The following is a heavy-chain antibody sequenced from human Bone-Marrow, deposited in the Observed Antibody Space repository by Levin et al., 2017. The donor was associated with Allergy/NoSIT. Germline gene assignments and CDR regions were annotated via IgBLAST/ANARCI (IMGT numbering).Heavy chain of an antibody. J-gene: IGHJ4*02. Sequence: PGESLKISCAASGFTFSNYAITWVRQAPGKGLEWVSSITSSGGSTYCADSVKGRFTISRDNPQNPLYLQMNSLRAEDTAVYYCAKGQVARTTARSLDYWGQGTLVTVSS. V-gene: IGHV3-23*01. CDR3: AKGQVARTTARSLDY. D-gene: IGHD1-14*01. CDR1: GFTFSNYA. CDR2: ITSSGGST.